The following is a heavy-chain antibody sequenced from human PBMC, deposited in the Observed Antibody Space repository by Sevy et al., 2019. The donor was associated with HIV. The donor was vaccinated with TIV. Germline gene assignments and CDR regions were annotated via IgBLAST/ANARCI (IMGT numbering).Heavy chain of an antibody. D-gene: IGHD2-21*02. CDR2: IYYSGST. J-gene: IGHJ4*02. CDR3: ARSVGTGNYFDY. V-gene: IGHV4-59*13. Sequence: SETLSLTCTVSGGSMTSYYWNWIRQPPGKGLEWIGYIYYSGSTNYNPSLKSQLTMSEDTCQNRFSLTLISVTAADTAVYHCARSVGTGNYFDYWGQGALVTVSS. CDR1: GGSMTSYY.